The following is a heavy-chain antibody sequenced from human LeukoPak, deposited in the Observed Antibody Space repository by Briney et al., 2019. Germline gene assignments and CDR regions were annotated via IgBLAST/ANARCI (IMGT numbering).Heavy chain of an antibody. J-gene: IGHJ4*02. V-gene: IGHV3-66*01. Sequence: GGSLRLSCAASGFTVSTNYMSWVRQAPGKGLEWVSVIYSGGTTYYADSVRGRFTISRDNSKNTLYLQMNSLRAEDTAVYYCARDRGGSRSDCWGQGTLVTVSS. CDR3: ARDRGGSRSDC. CDR1: GFTVSTNY. D-gene: IGHD6-13*01. CDR2: IYSGGTT.